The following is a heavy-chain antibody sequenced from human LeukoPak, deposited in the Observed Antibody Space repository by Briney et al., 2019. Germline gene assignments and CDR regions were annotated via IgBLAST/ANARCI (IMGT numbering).Heavy chain of an antibody. J-gene: IGHJ4*02. CDR3: TRTVLDCKNGVCYDY. Sequence: GASVKVSCKTSGYTFTNYGISWVRQAPGQGLEWMGWISPYNGNTIYAQKLQGRVTVTTDTFTSTAYMELRSLRSDDTAVYYCTRTVLDCKNGVCYDYWGQGTLVTVSS. V-gene: IGHV1-18*01. D-gene: IGHD2-8*01. CDR2: ISPYNGNT. CDR1: GYTFTNYG.